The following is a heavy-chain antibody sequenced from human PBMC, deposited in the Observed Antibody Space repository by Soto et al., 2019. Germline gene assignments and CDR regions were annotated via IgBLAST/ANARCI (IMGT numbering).Heavy chain of an antibody. CDR1: GFTFSSYW. CDR3: ARVATRYCSGGSCYDS. J-gene: IGHJ4*02. V-gene: IGHV3-74*01. D-gene: IGHD2-15*01. CDR2: INSDGSST. Sequence: GGSLRLSCAASGFTFSSYWMHWVRQAPGKGLVWVSRINSDGSSTSYADSVKGRFTISRDNAKNTLYLQMNSLRAEDTAVYYCARVATRYCSGGSCYDSWGQGTLVTVSS.